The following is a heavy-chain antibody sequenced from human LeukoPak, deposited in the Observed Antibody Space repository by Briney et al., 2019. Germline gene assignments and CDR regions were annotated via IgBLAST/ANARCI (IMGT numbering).Heavy chain of an antibody. Sequence: SETLSLTCTVSGGSISSSSYYWGWIRQPPGKGLEWIGSIYYSGSTYYNPSLKNRVTISVDTSKNQFSLKLSSVTAADTAVYYCARMNPRIAAAGHDYWGQGTLVTVSS. J-gene: IGHJ4*02. D-gene: IGHD6-13*01. CDR1: GGSISSSSYY. CDR3: ARMNPRIAAAGHDY. CDR2: IYYSGST. V-gene: IGHV4-39*07.